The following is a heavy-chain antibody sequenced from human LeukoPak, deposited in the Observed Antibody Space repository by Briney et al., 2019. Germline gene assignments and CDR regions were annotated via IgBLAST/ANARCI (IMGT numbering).Heavy chain of an antibody. J-gene: IGHJ4*01. V-gene: IGHV4-39*07. CDR3: ARDGYNYALGRTYYFDY. Sequence: SETLSLTCAVSGASISSSFYYWGWIRQPPGKGLEWIGSISYSGSTYYNPSLKSRVTISGDTSRDHFSLRLSSVTAADTAVYYCARDGYNYALGRTYYFDYWGQESWSPSP. CDR1: GASISSSFYY. CDR2: ISYSGST. D-gene: IGHD5-18*01.